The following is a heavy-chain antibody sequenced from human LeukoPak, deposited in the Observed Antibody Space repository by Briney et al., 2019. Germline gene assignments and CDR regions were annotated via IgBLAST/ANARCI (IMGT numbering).Heavy chain of an antibody. V-gene: IGHV1-2*02. Sequence: ASVKVSCKASGYTFTGYYMHWVRQAPGQGLEWMGWINPNSGGTNYAQKFQGRVTMTRDTSISTAYMELSRLRSDDTAVYYCARGRWLRGGGFDYWGQGTLVTVSS. CDR1: GYTFTGYY. CDR2: INPNSGGT. CDR3: ARGRWLRGGGFDY. D-gene: IGHD5-12*01. J-gene: IGHJ4*02.